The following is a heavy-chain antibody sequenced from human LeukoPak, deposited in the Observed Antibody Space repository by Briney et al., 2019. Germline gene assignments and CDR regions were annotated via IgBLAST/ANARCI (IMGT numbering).Heavy chain of an antibody. Sequence: ASVTVSCTASGYTFTSNYIHWVRQAPGQGLEWMGMIYPRDGSTSYAQKFQGRVTVTRDTSTSTVHMELSGLRSEDTAVYYCARDQGGFDYWGQGTLVTVSS. CDR1: GYTFTSNY. J-gene: IGHJ4*02. V-gene: IGHV1-46*01. CDR2: IYPRDGST. CDR3: ARDQGGFDY.